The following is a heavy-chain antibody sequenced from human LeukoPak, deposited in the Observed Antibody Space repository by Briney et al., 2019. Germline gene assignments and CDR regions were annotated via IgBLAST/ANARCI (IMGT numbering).Heavy chain of an antibody. D-gene: IGHD3-10*01. J-gene: IGHJ6*03. V-gene: IGHV1-46*01. CDR2: INPSGGST. Sequence: ASVKVSCKASGYTFTSYGISWVRQAPGQGLEWMGIINPSGGSTSYAQKFQGRVTMTRDTSTSTVYMELSSLRSEDTAVYYCARSITMVRGVISLNVYYYYMDVWGKGTTVTISS. CDR1: GYTFTSYG. CDR3: ARSITMVRGVISLNVYYYYMDV.